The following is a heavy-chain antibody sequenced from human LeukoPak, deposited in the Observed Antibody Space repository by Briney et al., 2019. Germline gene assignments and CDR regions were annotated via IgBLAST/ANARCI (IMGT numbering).Heavy chain of an antibody. CDR3: ARDTSPENSQIDY. CDR2: INPNSGGT. Sequence: ASVKVSCKASGYTFTGYYMHWVRQAPGQGLEWMGRINPNSGGTNYAQKFQGRVTMTRDTSISTAYMELSRLRPDDTAVYYCARDTSPENSQIDYWGQGTLVTVSS. CDR1: GYTFTGYY. D-gene: IGHD1/OR15-1a*01. V-gene: IGHV1-2*06. J-gene: IGHJ4*02.